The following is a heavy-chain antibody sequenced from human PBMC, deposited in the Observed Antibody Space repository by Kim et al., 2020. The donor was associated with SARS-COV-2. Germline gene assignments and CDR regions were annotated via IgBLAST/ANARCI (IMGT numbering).Heavy chain of an antibody. Sequence: SETLSLTCTVSGGSISSSSYYWGWIRQPPGKGLEWIGSIYYSGSTYYNPSLKSRVTISVDTSKNQFSLKLSSVTAADTAVYYCARHDARPRDASVLRYFDWFGDRDNWFDPWGQGTLVTVSS. CDR3: ARHDARPRDASVLRYFDWFGDRDNWFDP. CDR1: GGSISSSSYY. V-gene: IGHV4-39*01. D-gene: IGHD3-9*01. CDR2: IYYSGST. J-gene: IGHJ5*02.